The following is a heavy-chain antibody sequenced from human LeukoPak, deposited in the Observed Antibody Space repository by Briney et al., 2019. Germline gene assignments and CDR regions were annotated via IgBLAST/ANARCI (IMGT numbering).Heavy chain of an antibody. J-gene: IGHJ5*02. V-gene: IGHV3-23*01. D-gene: IGHD2-2*01. CDR3: AKGGYCSSTSCYVGWCDP. CDR2: ISGGGGST. CDR1: GFTFSSYV. Sequence: PGGSLRLSCAASGFTFSSYVMNWVRQAPGKGLEWVSVISGGGGSTYYADSVKGRFTISRDNSKNTLFLQMNSLRAEDTAVYYCAKGGYCSSTSCYVGWCDPWGQGTLVTVSS.